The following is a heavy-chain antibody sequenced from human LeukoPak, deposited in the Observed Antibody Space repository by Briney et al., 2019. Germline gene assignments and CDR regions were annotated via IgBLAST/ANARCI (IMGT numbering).Heavy chain of an antibody. V-gene: IGHV3-48*03. D-gene: IGHD3-22*01. CDR1: GFTFSSYE. Sequence: GGSLRLSCAASGFTFSSYEMNWVRQAPGKGLGWVSYISSSGSTIYYADSVKGRFTISRDNAKNSLYLQMNSLRAEDTAVYYCARDNYDSRGYYLRDAFDIWGQGTMVTVSS. CDR3: ARDNYDSRGYYLRDAFDI. J-gene: IGHJ3*02. CDR2: ISSSGSTI.